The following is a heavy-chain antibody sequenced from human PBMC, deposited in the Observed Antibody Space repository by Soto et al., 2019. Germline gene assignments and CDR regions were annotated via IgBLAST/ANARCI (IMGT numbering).Heavy chain of an antibody. CDR2: IKKDGSDK. CDR1: GFTFSNYW. CDR3: ARDLGTALVGFDYGMDV. J-gene: IGHJ6*02. V-gene: IGHV3-7*01. Sequence: LRLSCAASGFTFSNYWMSWVRQAPGKGLEWVANIKKDGSDKNYVDSVEGRFSIFRDNAKNSLYLQMYGLRAEDTAVYYCARDLGTALVGFDYGMDVWGQGTTVTVSS. D-gene: IGHD5-18*01.